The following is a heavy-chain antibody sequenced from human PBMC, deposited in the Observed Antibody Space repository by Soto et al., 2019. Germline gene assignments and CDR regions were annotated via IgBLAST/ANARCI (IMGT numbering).Heavy chain of an antibody. J-gene: IGHJ4*02. CDR3: ARLGYDSSESPFDY. V-gene: IGHV5-51*01. CDR1: WYSFSIFW. Sequence: RGESLKISCKVSWYSFSIFWIVWVRQIPGKGLDWMGVIYPADSDARYIPSCECEVTISADKSFMPFYLQWSRLKASDTAMYYCARLGYDSSESPFDYGGKGPLVPVSS. D-gene: IGHD3-22*01. CDR2: IYPADSDA.